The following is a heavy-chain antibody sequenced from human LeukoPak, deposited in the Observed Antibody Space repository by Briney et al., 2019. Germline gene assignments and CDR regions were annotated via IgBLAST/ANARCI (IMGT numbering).Heavy chain of an antibody. CDR2: IYTSGST. J-gene: IGHJ5*02. Sequence: SETLSLTCTVSGGSISSYYWSWIRQPAEKGLEWIGRIYTSGSTNYNPSLKSRVTISVDTSKNQFSLKLSSVTAADTAVYYCARDPGDGNWFDPWGQGTLVTVSS. CDR1: GGSISSYY. V-gene: IGHV4-4*07. D-gene: IGHD1-1*01. CDR3: ARDPGDGNWFDP.